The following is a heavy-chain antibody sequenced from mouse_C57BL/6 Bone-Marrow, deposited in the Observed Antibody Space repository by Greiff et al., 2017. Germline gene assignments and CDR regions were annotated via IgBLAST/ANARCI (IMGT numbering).Heavy chain of an antibody. Sequence: QVQLQQPGAELVKPGASVKLSCKASGYTFTSYWMQWVKQRPGQGLEWIGEIDPSDSYTNYNQKFKGKATLTVDTSSSTAYMQLSSLTSEYSAVYYCAVFYGYCYYFGYWCQGTTLTVAS. CDR2: IDPSDSYT. D-gene: IGHD2-2*01. CDR1: GYTFTSYW. J-gene: IGHJ2*01. CDR3: AVFYGYCYYFGY. V-gene: IGHV1-50*01.